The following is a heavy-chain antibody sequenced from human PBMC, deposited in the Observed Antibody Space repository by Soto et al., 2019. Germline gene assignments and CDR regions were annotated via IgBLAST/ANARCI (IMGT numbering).Heavy chain of an antibody. V-gene: IGHV4-31*03. CDR3: ARGGHYYDSSGSILYY. J-gene: IGHJ4*02. CDR2: IYYSGST. Sequence: QVQLQESGPGLMKPSQTLSLICTVSGGSISSGGYYWSWIRQHPGKGLEWIGYIYYSGSTYYNPSLKSRVTISVDTSKNQFSLKLSSVTAADTAEYYCARGGHYYDSSGSILYYWGQGTLVTVSS. CDR1: GGSISSGGYY. D-gene: IGHD3-22*01.